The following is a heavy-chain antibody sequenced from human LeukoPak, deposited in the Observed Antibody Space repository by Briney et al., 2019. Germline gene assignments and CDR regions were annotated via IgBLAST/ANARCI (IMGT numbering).Heavy chain of an antibody. V-gene: IGHV4-39*01. D-gene: IGHD3-9*01. CDR1: GGSISSNRSY. CDR2: IYYSGST. Sequence: PSETLSLTCTVSGGSISSNRSYWGWIRQPPGKGLEWIGSIYYSGSTYYNPSLKSRVTISADTSKNQFSLKLSSVTAADTAVYYCARRGGDGGDTLTGYDYWGQGTLVTVSS. J-gene: IGHJ4*02. CDR3: ARRGGDGGDTLTGYDY.